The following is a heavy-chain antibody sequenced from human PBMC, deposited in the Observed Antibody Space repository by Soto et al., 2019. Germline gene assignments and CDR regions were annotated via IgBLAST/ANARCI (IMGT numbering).Heavy chain of an antibody. CDR2: IYYSGST. J-gene: IGHJ3*02. V-gene: IGHV4-59*08. CDR1: GDSIRTYY. Sequence: SETLSLTCTVSGDSIRTYYWSWIRQPPGKGLEWIGYIYYSGSTNYNPSLKRRVTISVDTSKNQFSLKLSSVTAADTAVYYCARLPTVTTNYDAFDIWGQGTMVTVSS. D-gene: IGHD4-17*01. CDR3: ARLPTVTTNYDAFDI.